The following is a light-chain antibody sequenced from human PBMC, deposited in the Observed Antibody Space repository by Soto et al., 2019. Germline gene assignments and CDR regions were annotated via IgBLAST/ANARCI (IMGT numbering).Light chain of an antibody. CDR1: QSLSSSQ. CDR2: DAS. CDR3: QQRSNWIT. V-gene: IGKV3D-20*02. J-gene: IGKJ5*01. Sequence: EIVLTQSPGTLSLSPGERAALSCRASQSLSSSQLAWYQQKPGQAPRLLIHDASSRATGIPARFSGSGSGTDFTLTISSLEPEDFAVYYCQQRSNWITFGQGTRLEIK.